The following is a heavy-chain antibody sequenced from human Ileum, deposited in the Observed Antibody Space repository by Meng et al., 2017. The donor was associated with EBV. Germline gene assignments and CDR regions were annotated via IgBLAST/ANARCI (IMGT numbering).Heavy chain of an antibody. V-gene: IGHV1-3*01. CDR2: INADNGNT. D-gene: IGHD2-21*01. CDR1: GYTYSNYA. Sequence: HGQLLQSGAQVKKPGASVKLSCKASGYTYSNYAIHWVRQAPGQRPEWMGWINADNGNTKYSQKFQGRVTITRNTPASTVYMDVRSLRSEDTAVYFCARVERGVKFDKWGQGTLVTVSS. CDR3: ARVERGVKFDK. J-gene: IGHJ4*01.